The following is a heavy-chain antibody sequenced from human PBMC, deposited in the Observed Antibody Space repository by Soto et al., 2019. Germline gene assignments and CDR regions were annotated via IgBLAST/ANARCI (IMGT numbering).Heavy chain of an antibody. CDR2: VNPIVSMS. D-gene: IGHD3-10*01. V-gene: IGHV1-69*02. Sequence: QVQLVQSGAEVRKPGSSVKVSCKASGDTFSFYTINWVRQAPGLGLEWMGRVNPIVSMSNYAQKFQGRVTITAAKSTNTAYMQLSSLRSEDTAIYYCAASYGSGYRAFDYWGQGALVTVSS. J-gene: IGHJ4*02. CDR3: AASYGSGYRAFDY. CDR1: GDTFSFYT.